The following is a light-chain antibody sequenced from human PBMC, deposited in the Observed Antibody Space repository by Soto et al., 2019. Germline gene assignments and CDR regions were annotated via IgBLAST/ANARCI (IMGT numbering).Light chain of an antibody. J-gene: IGLJ1*01. CDR3: SSYTSSSTYYV. CDR1: SSEVGGYNY. Sequence: QSVLTQPASVSGSPGQSITISCTGTSSEVGGYNYVSWYQQHPGKASKLMIYDVSNRPSGVSFRFSGSKSGNTASLTISGLQAEDEADYYCSSYTSSSTYYVFGTGTKVTVL. V-gene: IGLV2-14*01. CDR2: DVS.